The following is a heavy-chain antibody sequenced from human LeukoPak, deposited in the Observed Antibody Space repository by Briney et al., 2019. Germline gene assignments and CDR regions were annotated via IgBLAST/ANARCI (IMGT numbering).Heavy chain of an antibody. CDR2: INPDNGDT. CDR1: GYSFTNHD. Sequence: ASVKVSCKASGYSFTNHDMHWVRPAPGQSLEWMGYINPDNGDTKYSQEFQGRVTITSDTSASTAYMELSSLTSEDMAVYYCTLYNFWGQGTLVTVSS. V-gene: IGHV1-3*03. CDR3: TLYNF. D-gene: IGHD2-2*02. J-gene: IGHJ4*02.